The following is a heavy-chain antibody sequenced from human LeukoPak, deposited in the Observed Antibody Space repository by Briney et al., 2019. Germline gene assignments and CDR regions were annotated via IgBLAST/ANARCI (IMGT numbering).Heavy chain of an antibody. D-gene: IGHD2-15*01. Sequence: SETLSLTCTISGGSISSYYWSWIRQPPGKGLEWIGYIYYSGSTNYNPSLKSRVTISVDTSKNQFSLKLSSVTAADTAVYYCAREGCSGGSCYSRRDAFDIWGQGTMVTVSS. CDR1: GGSISSYY. V-gene: IGHV4-59*01. CDR2: IYYSGST. J-gene: IGHJ3*02. CDR3: AREGCSGGSCYSRRDAFDI.